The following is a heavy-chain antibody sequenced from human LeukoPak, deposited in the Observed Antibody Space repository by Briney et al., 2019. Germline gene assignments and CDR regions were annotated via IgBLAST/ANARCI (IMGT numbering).Heavy chain of an antibody. D-gene: IGHD3-22*01. Sequence: SETLSLTCAVYGGSFSGYYWSWIRQPPGKGLEWIGEINHSGSTNYNPSLKSRVTISVDTSKNQFSLKLSSVTAADTAVYYCARDSSGYYVDSRWFDPWGQGTLVTVSS. CDR2: INHSGST. CDR1: GGSFSGYY. V-gene: IGHV4-34*01. J-gene: IGHJ5*02. CDR3: ARDSSGYYVDSRWFDP.